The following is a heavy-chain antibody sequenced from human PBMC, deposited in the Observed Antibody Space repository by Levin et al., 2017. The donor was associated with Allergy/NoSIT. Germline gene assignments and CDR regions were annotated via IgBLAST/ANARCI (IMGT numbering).Heavy chain of an antibody. CDR3: AREGDCSSTSCYSRTESWFDP. D-gene: IGHD2-2*01. V-gene: IGHV4-30-2*01. CDR2: IYHSGST. J-gene: IGHJ5*02. CDR1: GGSISSGGYS. Sequence: SETLSLTCAVSGGSISSGGYSWSWIRQPPGKGLEWIGYIYHSGSTYYNPSLKSRVTISVDRSKNQFSLKLSSVTAADTAVYYCAREGDCSSTSCYSRTESWFDPWGQGTLVTVSS.